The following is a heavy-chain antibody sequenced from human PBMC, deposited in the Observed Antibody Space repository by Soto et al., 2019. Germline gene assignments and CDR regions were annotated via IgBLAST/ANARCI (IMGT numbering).Heavy chain of an antibody. CDR1: GFTFSSYA. CDR2: ISGSGVST. CDR3: AKPFNIRVRGFPPPDY. V-gene: IGHV3-23*01. D-gene: IGHD3-10*01. J-gene: IGHJ4*02. Sequence: GGSLRLSCAASGFTFSSYAMNWVRQAPGKGLGWVSTISGSGVSTYFADSVKGRFTISRDNSKNTLFLQMNSLRAEDTAVYYWAKPFNIRVRGFPPPDYWARETLFTVSS.